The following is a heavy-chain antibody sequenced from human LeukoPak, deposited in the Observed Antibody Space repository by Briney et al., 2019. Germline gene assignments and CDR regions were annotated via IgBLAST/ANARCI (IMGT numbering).Heavy chain of an antibody. Sequence: GGSLRLSCAASGFTFSNYWMSWVRQAPGKGLEWVANIKQDGSERYYVDSVKGRFTISRDNAKNSLYLQMNSLRAEDTAVYYCARVRRQYGSGSYLYWGQGTLVTVSS. D-gene: IGHD3-10*01. V-gene: IGHV3-7*01. CDR2: IKQDGSER. CDR3: ARVRRQYGSGSYLY. CDR1: GFTFSNYW. J-gene: IGHJ4*02.